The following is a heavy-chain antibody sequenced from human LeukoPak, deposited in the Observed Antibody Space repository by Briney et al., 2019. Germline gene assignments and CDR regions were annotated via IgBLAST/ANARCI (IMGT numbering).Heavy chain of an antibody. J-gene: IGHJ4*02. Sequence: GGSLRLSCAASGFTFSSYAMSWVRQAPGKGLEWVSAISGSGGSTYYADSVKGRFTISRDSSKNTLYLQMNSLRPEDTAVYYCARARPSMWVDYWGQGTLVTVSS. V-gene: IGHV3-23*01. CDR2: ISGSGGST. D-gene: IGHD1-26*01. CDR3: ARARPSMWVDY. CDR1: GFTFSSYA.